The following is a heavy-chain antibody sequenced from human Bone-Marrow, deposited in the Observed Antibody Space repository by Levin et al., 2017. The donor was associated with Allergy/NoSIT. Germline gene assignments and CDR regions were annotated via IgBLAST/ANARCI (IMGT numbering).Heavy chain of an antibody. CDR1: GGTFFTSI. J-gene: IGHJ4*02. V-gene: IGHV1-69*13. Sequence: ASVKVSCKASGGTFFTSIITWVRQAPGEGLEWMGGIIPILGPAKYAQKFKGRVTITADESTSTVYIELNNLRSEDTAMYYCARPYWGQPGAGSGPGDDYWGQGTLVTVSS. D-gene: IGHD3-10*01. CDR3: ARPYWGQPGAGSGPGDDY. CDR2: IIPILGPA.